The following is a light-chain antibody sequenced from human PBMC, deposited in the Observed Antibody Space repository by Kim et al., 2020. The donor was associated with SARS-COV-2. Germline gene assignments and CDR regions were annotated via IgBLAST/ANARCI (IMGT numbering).Light chain of an antibody. V-gene: IGKV1-5*03. CDR2: MAS. J-gene: IGKJ2*01. CDR1: QSISSW. CDR3: QQYNSYSYT. Sequence: SASVGDRVTLTCRASQSISSWLAWYQQKPGKAPKLRIYMASSLESGVPSRFSGSGSGTEFTLTISSLQPDDFATYYCQQYNSYSYTFGQGTKLEI.